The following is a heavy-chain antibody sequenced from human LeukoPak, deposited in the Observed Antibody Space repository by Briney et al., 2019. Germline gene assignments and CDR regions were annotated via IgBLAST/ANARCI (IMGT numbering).Heavy chain of an antibody. CDR1: GYTFTSYG. CDR3: ARDYGSGSYYLTFDY. CDR2: ISAYNGNT. Sequence: ASVKVSCTASGYTFTSYGISWVRQAPGQGLEWMGWISAYNGNTNYAQKLQGRVTMTTDTSTSTAYMELRSLRSDDTAVYYCARDYGSGSYYLTFDYWGQGTLVTVSS. D-gene: IGHD3-10*01. J-gene: IGHJ4*02. V-gene: IGHV1-18*01.